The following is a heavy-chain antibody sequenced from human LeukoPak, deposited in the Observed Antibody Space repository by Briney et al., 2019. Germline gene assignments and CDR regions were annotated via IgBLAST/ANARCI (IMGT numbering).Heavy chain of an antibody. CDR1: GYTFTDYY. D-gene: IGHD2-2*01. CDR3: ARASRIVVVPAAMYAFDI. Sequence: ASVKVSCKASGYTFTDYYLHWVRQAPGQGLEWMGIINPSGGSTSYAQKFQGRVTMTRDTSTSTVYMELSSLRSEDTAVYYCARASRIVVVPAAMYAFDIWGQGTMVTVSS. CDR2: INPSGGST. J-gene: IGHJ3*02. V-gene: IGHV1-46*01.